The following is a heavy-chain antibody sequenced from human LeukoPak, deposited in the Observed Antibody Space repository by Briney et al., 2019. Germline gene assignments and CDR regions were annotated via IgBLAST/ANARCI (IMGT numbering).Heavy chain of an antibody. CDR1: GGFIRSYY. Sequence: SETLSLSCTVSGGFIRSYYWSWIRQPLGKGLECIGYIYYIGSTNYNPSLKSRVTISLDTSKSQFSLKLTSVTPADTAVYYCARGGIVGSRTNWFDPWGQGILVTVSS. CDR2: IYYIGST. CDR3: ARGGIVGSRTNWFDP. V-gene: IGHV4-59*01. J-gene: IGHJ5*02. D-gene: IGHD1-26*01.